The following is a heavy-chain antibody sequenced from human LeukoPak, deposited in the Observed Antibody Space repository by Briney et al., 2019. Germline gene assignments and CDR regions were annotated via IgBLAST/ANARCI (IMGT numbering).Heavy chain of an antibody. J-gene: IGHJ6*03. D-gene: IGHD4-11*01. CDR1: GFTFTNYA. V-gene: IGHV3-30-3*01. CDR3: AKDDYSNSLYYYYMDV. CDR2: ISSDGTNT. Sequence: PGGSLRLSCAASGFTFTNYALHWVRQAPGKGLEWVTIISSDGTNTYYADSVKGRFTISRDNSKNTLYLQMNSLRAEDTAVYYCAKDDYSNSLYYYYMDVWGKGTTVTVSS.